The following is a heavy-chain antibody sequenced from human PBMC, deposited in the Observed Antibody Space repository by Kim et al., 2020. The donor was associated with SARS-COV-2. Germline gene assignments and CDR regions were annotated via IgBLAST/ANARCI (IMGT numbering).Heavy chain of an antibody. V-gene: IGHV3-7*01. Sequence: GGSLRLSCAASGFTFSSYWMSWVRQAPGKGLEWVANIKQDGSEKYYVDSVKGRFTISRDNAKNSLYLQMNSLRAEDTAVYYCARESCTVVTCGYYYYGMDVWGQGTTVTVSS. CDR1: GFTFSSYW. J-gene: IGHJ6*02. D-gene: IGHD2-15*01. CDR3: ARESCTVVTCGYYYYGMDV. CDR2: IKQDGSEK.